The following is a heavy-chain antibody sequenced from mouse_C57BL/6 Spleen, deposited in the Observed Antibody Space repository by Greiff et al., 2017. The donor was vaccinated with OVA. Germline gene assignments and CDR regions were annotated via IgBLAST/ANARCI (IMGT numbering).Heavy chain of an antibody. CDR3: AEKFAY. CDR2: IDPSDSYT. V-gene: IGHV1-69*01. CDR1: GYTFTSYW. J-gene: IGHJ3*01. Sequence: VQLQQSGAELVMPGASVKLSCKASGYTFTSYWMHWVKQRPGQGLEWIGEIDPSDSYTNYNQKFKGKSTLTVDKSSSTAYMQLSSLTSEDSAVYYCAEKFAYWGQGTLVTVSA.